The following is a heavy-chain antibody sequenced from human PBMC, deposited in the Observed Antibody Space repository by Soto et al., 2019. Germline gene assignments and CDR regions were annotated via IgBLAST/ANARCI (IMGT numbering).Heavy chain of an antibody. V-gene: IGHV3-30*18. CDR3: AKDYYDSSGYPDAFDI. J-gene: IGHJ3*02. D-gene: IGHD3-22*01. CDR2: ISYDGSNK. CDR1: GFTFSSYG. Sequence: PGGSLRLSCAASGFTFSSYGMHWVRQAPGKGLEWVAVISYDGSNKYYADSVKGRFTISRDNSKNTLYLQMNSLRAEDTAVYYCAKDYYDSSGYPDAFDIWGQGTMVTVSS.